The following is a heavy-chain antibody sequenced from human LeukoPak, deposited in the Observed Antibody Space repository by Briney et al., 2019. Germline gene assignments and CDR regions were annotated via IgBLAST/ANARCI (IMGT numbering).Heavy chain of an antibody. CDR3: ARVWGDSGSYYPLDY. CDR2: ISAYNGNT. J-gene: IGHJ4*02. V-gene: IGHV1-18*01. D-gene: IGHD1-26*01. CDR1: GYTFTSYG. Sequence: ASVKVSCKASGYTFTSYGISWVRQAPGQGLEWMGWISAYNGNTNYAQKLQGRVTMTTDTSTSTAYMELRSLRSDDTAVYYCARVWGDSGSYYPLDYWGQGTLVTVSS.